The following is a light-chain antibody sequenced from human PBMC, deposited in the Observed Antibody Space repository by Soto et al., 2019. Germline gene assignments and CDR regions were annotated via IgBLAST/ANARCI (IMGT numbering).Light chain of an antibody. V-gene: IGKV3-15*01. J-gene: IGKJ1*01. CDR3: QQYNNWPLT. CDR2: GAS. Sequence: EIVMTQSPATLSLSPGEIATLSCRASHSVSSNVAWYQQKPGQAPRLLIYGASTRATGIPARFSGSGSGTEFTLTISSLQSEDFAVYYCQQYNNWPLTFGQGTKV. CDR1: HSVSSN.